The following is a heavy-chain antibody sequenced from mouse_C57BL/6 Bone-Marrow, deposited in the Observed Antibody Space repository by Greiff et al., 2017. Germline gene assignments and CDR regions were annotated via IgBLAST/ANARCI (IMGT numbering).Heavy chain of an antibody. CDR1: GYSITSGYY. CDR3: ASGNYSYWYFDV. Sequence: VQLQESGPGLVKPSQSLSLTCSVTGYSITSGYYWNWIRQFPGNKLEWMGYISYDGSNNYNPSLKNPISITRDTSKNQFFLKLNSVTTEDTATYDCASGNYSYWYFDVWGTGTTVTVSS. J-gene: IGHJ1*03. CDR2: ISYDGSN. V-gene: IGHV3-6*01. D-gene: IGHD2-1*01.